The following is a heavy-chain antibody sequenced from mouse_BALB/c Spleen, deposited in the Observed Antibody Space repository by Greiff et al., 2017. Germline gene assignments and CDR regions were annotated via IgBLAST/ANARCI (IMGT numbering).Heavy chain of an antibody. CDR3: ARGAYYGNYGFAY. D-gene: IGHD2-1*01. V-gene: IGHV1-18*01. Sequence: VQLQQSGPELVKPGASVKIPCKASGYTFTDYNMDWVKQSHGKSLEWIGDINPNNGGTIYNQKFKGKATLTVDKSSSTAYMELRSLTSEDTAVYYCARGAYYGNYGFAYWGQGTLVTVSA. CDR2: INPNNGGT. J-gene: IGHJ3*01. CDR1: GYTFTDYN.